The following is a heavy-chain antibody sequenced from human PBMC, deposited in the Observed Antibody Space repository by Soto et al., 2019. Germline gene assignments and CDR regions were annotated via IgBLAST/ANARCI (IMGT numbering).Heavy chain of an antibody. V-gene: IGHV1-18*01. CDR1: GYNFTSYG. Sequence: RALVKVSSKASGYNFTSYGISGVRQAPGQGLEWMGWISAHNGNTKYAQKLEGRVTMTTDTSTSTDYMELRSLRSDDTAVYYCAREPVAASGKWFDTWGQGTLVTVSS. D-gene: IGHD6-19*01. CDR2: ISAHNGNT. CDR3: AREPVAASGKWFDT. J-gene: IGHJ5*02.